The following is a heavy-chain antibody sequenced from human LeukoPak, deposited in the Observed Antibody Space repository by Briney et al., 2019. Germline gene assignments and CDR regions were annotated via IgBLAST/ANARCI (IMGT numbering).Heavy chain of an antibody. D-gene: IGHD4-11*01. J-gene: IGHJ4*02. CDR3: ARIGVRDYSNYPFDY. CDR2: IKSDGSST. Sequence: GGSLRLSCAVSGFTFSDYWMHWVRQAPGKGLVWVSRIKSDGSSTRYADSVKGRFTISRDNAKNTLYLQMNSLRAEDTAVYYCARIGVRDYSNYPFDYWGQGTLVTVTP. CDR1: GFTFSDYW. V-gene: IGHV3-74*01.